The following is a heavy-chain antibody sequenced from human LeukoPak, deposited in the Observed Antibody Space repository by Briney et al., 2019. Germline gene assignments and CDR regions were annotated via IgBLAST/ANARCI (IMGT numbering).Heavy chain of an antibody. Sequence: GGSLRLSCAASGLTVSRNYMSWVRQAPGKGLEWVSVFYSCGDTYYRDSVKGRFTISRGNSKNTLYLQMNSLRVEDTAVDYCVRHIPPDTNWFDPWGQGTLVTVSS. CDR3: VRHIPPDTNWFDP. D-gene: IGHD2-2*01. J-gene: IGHJ5*02. CDR1: GLTVSRNY. V-gene: IGHV3-66*02. CDR2: FYSCGDT.